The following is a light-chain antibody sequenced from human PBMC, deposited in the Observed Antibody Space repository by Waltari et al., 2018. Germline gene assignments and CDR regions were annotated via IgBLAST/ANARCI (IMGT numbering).Light chain of an antibody. Sequence: DIVMTQSPDSLAVSLGERATINCKSSQSVLYNSNNKNYLAWYQQNPGQPPKLLIYWASTREFGVPDRFSGSGSGTDFTLTISSLQAEDVAVYYCQQYYSAPITIGQGTRLEIK. V-gene: IGKV4-1*01. CDR3: QQYYSAPIT. CDR1: QSVLYNSNNKNY. CDR2: WAS. J-gene: IGKJ5*01.